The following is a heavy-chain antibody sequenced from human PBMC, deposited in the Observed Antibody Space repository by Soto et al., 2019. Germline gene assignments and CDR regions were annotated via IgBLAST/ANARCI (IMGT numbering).Heavy chain of an antibody. CDR1: GYPFTSYG. CDR3: ARARTRHLLRHFDWSHRDDAFDI. D-gene: IGHD3-9*01. Sequence: ASVKVSCKASGYPFTSYGISWVRQAPGQGLEWMGWISAYNGNTNYAQKHQGRVTMTTDTSTSTAYMELRSLRSDDTAVYFCARARTRHLLRHFDWSHRDDAFDIWGQGTMVTVSS. CDR2: ISAYNGNT. J-gene: IGHJ3*02. V-gene: IGHV1-18*01.